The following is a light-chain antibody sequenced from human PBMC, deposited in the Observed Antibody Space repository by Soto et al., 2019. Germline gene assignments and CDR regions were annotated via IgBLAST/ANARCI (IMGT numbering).Light chain of an antibody. V-gene: IGLV1-40*01. Sequence: QSVLTQPPSVSGAPGQRVTISCTGSSSNIGTGYDVHGYQQLPGTAPKLLIYGNSNRPSGVPDRFSDSKSGTSASLAITGLQAEDEADYYCQSYDSNLSVVFGGGTKVTVL. CDR2: GNS. CDR1: SSNIGTGYD. J-gene: IGLJ2*01. CDR3: QSYDSNLSVV.